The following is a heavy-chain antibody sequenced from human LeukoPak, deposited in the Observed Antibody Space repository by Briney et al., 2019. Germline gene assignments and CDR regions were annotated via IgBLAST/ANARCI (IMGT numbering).Heavy chain of an antibody. V-gene: IGHV1-2*02. CDR3: AREDGGGELPLLANFDY. CDR2: INPNSGGT. D-gene: IGHD1-26*01. J-gene: IGHJ4*02. Sequence: ASVKVSCKASGYTFTGYYMHWVRQAPGQGLEWMGWINPNSGGTNYAQKFQGRATMTRDTSISTAYMELSRLRSDDTAVYYCAREDGGGELPLLANFDYWGQGTLVTVSS. CDR1: GYTFTGYY.